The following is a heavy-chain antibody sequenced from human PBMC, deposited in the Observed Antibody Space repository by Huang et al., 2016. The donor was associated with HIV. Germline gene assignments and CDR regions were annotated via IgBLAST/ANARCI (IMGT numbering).Heavy chain of an antibody. CDR3: ARARGYYDSSVSYYFDY. J-gene: IGHJ4*02. CDR1: GGTFSSYA. Sequence: QVQLVQSGAEVKKPGSSVKVSCKASGGTFSSYAISWVRQAPGQGFEWMGGFSPIFGTANYAQKFQGRVTITANESTRTAYMELSSLRSEDTAVYYCARARGYYDSSVSYYFDYWGQGTLVTVSS. D-gene: IGHD3-22*01. CDR2: FSPIFGTA. V-gene: IGHV1-69*13.